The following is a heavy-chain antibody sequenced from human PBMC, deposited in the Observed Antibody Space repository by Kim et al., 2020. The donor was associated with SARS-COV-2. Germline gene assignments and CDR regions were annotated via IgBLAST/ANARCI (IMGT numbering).Heavy chain of an antibody. D-gene: IGHD3-22*01. J-gene: IGHJ4*02. CDR3: ARSIYDSSGYYDY. V-gene: IGHV3-21*01. Sequence: YADSVKRRFTLSRDNAKNSLYLQMNSLRAEDTAVYYCARSIYDSSGYYDYWGQGTLVTVSS.